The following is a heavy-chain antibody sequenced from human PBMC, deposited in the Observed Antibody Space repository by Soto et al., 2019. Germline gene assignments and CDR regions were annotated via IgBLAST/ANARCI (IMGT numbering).Heavy chain of an antibody. CDR1: GGISTSHS. V-gene: IGHV1-69*06. J-gene: IGHJ6*02. Sequence: QVQLVQSRAEVKKPGSSVKVSCRASGGISTSHSISWIRQAPGQGLQWMGGIIPLFGRGNHAQQFQDRLTITADKSTSTVYMELSSLRLTDTAVYYCASDMDYYHYYGMDVWGQGTTVTVSS. CDR2: IIPLFGRG. D-gene: IGHD3-10*01. CDR3: ASDMDYYHYYGMDV.